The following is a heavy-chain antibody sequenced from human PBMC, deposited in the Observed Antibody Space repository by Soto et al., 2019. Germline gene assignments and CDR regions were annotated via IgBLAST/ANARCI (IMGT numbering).Heavy chain of an antibody. D-gene: IGHD3-16*01. CDR3: VKGASGAGFVFDL. CDR1: GFTFDDYT. Sequence: GGSPRLSCAASGFTFDDYTMHWVRQRPGKGLEWVSLVSWDSGNRIYADSVQGRFTISRDNSNSSLFLQMNSLRTEDTAVYFCVKGASGAGFVFDLWGPGTTVTVSS. CDR2: VSWDSGNR. V-gene: IGHV3-43*01. J-gene: IGHJ3*01.